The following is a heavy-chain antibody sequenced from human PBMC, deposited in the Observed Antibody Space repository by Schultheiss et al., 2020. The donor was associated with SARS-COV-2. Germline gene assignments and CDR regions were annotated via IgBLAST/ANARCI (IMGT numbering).Heavy chain of an antibody. CDR3: AREWPGLWFGLQDY. CDR2: ISGSGGSI. Sequence: GGSLRLSCAASGFTFSSYAMSWVRQAPGKGLEWVSAISGSGGSIYYADSVKGRFTISRDNAKNSLYLQMNSLRAEDTAVYYCAREWPGLWFGLQDYWGQGTLVTVSS. V-gene: IGHV3-23*01. D-gene: IGHD3-10*01. J-gene: IGHJ4*02. CDR1: GFTFSSYA.